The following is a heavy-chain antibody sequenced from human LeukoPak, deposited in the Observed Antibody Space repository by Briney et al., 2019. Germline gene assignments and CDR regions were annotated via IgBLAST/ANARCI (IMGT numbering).Heavy chain of an antibody. V-gene: IGHV3-7*01. J-gene: IGHJ4*02. CDR3: ARHTLRRFDC. Sequence: GGSLRLSCAAYGFTNYWLTWVRQAPGKGLEWVANINQDGGTEYYVDSMKGRFTISRDNAKNLVYLQINSLRAEDTAVYFCARHTLRRFDCWGQGALVTVSS. CDR2: INQDGGTE. D-gene: IGHD1-14*01. CDR1: GFTNYW.